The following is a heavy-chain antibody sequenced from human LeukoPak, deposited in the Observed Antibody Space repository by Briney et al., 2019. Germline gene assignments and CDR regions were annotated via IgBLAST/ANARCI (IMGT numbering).Heavy chain of an antibody. CDR3: ARASSGYYYDY. CDR2: IYYSGST. CDR1: GGSISSGGYY. D-gene: IGHD3-22*01. V-gene: IGHV4-31*03. Sequence: NPSQTLSLTCTVSGGSISSGGYYWSWIRQYPGKGLEWIGYIYYSGSTYYNPSLKSRVTISVDTPKNQFSLKLSSVTAADTAVYYCARASSGYYYDYWGQGTLVTVSS. J-gene: IGHJ4*02.